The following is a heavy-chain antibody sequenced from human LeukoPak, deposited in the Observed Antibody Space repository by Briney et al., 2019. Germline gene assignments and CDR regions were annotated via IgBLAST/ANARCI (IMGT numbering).Heavy chain of an antibody. V-gene: IGHV3-23*01. CDR2: IGGLGGST. CDR3: ARDPGVGAFHYFDY. CDR1: GFTFSSHA. D-gene: IGHD3-3*01. Sequence: GGSLTLSCAASGFTFSSHAMGWVPQAPGKGLEWVSGIGGLGGSTYYAGSVKGRFTISRDNSQNTLYLHMNSLRADDRAVYYCARDPGVGAFHYFDYWGQGSLVTVSS. J-gene: IGHJ4*02.